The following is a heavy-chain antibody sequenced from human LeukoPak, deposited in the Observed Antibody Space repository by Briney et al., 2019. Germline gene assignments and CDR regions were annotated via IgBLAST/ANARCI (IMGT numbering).Heavy chain of an antibody. V-gene: IGHV3-33*01. Sequence: GGSLRLSCAASGFTFSSYGMHWVRQAPGKGLEWVAVIWYDGSNKYYADSVKGRFTISRDNSKNTLYLQMNSLRAEDTAVYYCAGGNYYDSSGYYYSSGMDVRGKGTTVTVSS. CDR3: AGGNYYDSSGYYYSSGMDV. CDR1: GFTFSSYG. J-gene: IGHJ6*04. D-gene: IGHD3-22*01. CDR2: IWYDGSNK.